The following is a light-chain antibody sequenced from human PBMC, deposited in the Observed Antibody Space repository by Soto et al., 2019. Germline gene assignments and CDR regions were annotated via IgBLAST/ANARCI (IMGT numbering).Light chain of an antibody. V-gene: IGKV3-20*01. CDR3: KQYGSYRT. CDR2: GES. Sequence: ELVFPPSPGNLSLSPVEIAPLSCSASQSVSSSYLAWYQQKPVQDPRLLIYGESSRATGIPGRFSGSGSGTDFTLTISRLAPEDFGVYYRKQYGSYRTVGHGTKV. CDR1: QSVSSSY. J-gene: IGKJ1*01.